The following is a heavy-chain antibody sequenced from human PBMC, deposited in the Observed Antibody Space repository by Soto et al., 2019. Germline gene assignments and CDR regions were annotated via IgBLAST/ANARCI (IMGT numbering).Heavy chain of an antibody. CDR3: ARDVWSRASGPPDS. CDR1: GFSFDDYA. CDR2: ISWNSGTI. D-gene: IGHD3-10*01. J-gene: IGHJ5*02. Sequence: EVQLVESGGGLIQPGMSLRLSCAASGFSFDDYAMHWVQQVPGKGLEWITGISWNSGTIGYADSVKGRFTISRDNAKNSLYLQMNSLRAEDTAFYYCARDVWSRASGPPDSWGQGTLVTVSS. V-gene: IGHV3-9*01.